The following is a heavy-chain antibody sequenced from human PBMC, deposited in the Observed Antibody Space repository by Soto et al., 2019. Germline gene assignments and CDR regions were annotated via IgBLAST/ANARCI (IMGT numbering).Heavy chain of an antibody. D-gene: IGHD3-9*01. CDR2: IYYSGRT. Sequence: PSETLSLTCTVSGGSISSSSYYWGWIRQPPGKGLEWIGSIYYSGRTYYNPSLRRRVTISVDTSKNQFSLKLSSVTAADTAVYYCARLMGGLRYFDWPGPDYWGQGTLVTVSS. CDR1: GGSISSSSYY. CDR3: ARLMGGLRYFDWPGPDY. J-gene: IGHJ4*02. V-gene: IGHV4-39*01.